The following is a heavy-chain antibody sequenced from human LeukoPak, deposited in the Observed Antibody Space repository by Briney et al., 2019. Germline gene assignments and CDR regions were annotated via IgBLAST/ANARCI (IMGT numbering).Heavy chain of an antibody. J-gene: IGHJ4*02. Sequence: GGSLRLSCAASGFTISSYFMSWVRQPPGKGLEWVSVIIGSGGSTYYADSVKGRFTISRDNSKNTLYLQVNSLTAEDTAVYYCAKGAYDYIEVAYFDYWSQGTLVTVYS. V-gene: IGHV3-23*01. CDR2: IIGSGGST. CDR1: GFTISSYF. D-gene: IGHD5-12*01. CDR3: AKGAYDYIEVAYFDY.